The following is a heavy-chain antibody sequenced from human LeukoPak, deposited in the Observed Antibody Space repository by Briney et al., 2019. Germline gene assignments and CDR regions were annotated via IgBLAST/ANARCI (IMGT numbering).Heavy chain of an antibody. V-gene: IGHV3-7*01. CDR1: GFTFSTYW. Sequence: GGSLRLSCAASGFTFSTYWMTWVRQAPGKELEWVASIKEDGSEKYYVDSVQGRFTISRDNAKSSMYLQMNSLRAEDTGVYYCARGGYYRFEYWGQGTLVTVSS. CDR3: ARGGYYRFEY. D-gene: IGHD2/OR15-2a*01. J-gene: IGHJ4*02. CDR2: IKEDGSEK.